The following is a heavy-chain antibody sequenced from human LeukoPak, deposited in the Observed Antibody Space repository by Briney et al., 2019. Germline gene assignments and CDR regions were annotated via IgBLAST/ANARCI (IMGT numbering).Heavy chain of an antibody. J-gene: IGHJ4*02. Sequence: GESLKISCKGSGYSFTSYWIGWVRQMPGKGLEWMGIIYPGDSDTRYSPSFQGQVTISADKSISTAYLQWSRLKASDTAMYYCARHGKGTLLRYFDWLPSDYWGQGTLVTVSS. D-gene: IGHD3-9*01. CDR2: IYPGDSDT. V-gene: IGHV5-51*01. CDR3: ARHGKGTLLRYFDWLPSDY. CDR1: GYSFTSYW.